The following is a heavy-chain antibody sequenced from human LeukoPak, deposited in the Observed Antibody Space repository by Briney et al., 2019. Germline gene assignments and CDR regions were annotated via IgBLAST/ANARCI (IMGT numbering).Heavy chain of an antibody. CDR1: GFTFSTSW. CDR3: ARDGTPNYRTGWVYMDV. D-gene: IGHD6-25*01. CDR2: IDASGTIT. Sequence: PGGSLRLSCAASGFTFSTSWMSWVRQAPGKGLEWISYIDASGTITHYADFVEGRFTISRDNAKNSLYLQVTNLRGEDAGVYYCARDGTPNYRTGWVYMDVWGKGTTVIISS. J-gene: IGHJ6*04. V-gene: IGHV3-48*04.